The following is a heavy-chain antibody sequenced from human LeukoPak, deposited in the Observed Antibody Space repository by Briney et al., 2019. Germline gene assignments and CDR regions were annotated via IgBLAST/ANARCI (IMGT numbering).Heavy chain of an antibody. CDR3: AMSPLKIFGVVMVY. J-gene: IGHJ4*02. Sequence: GGSLRLSCAASGFTFSSYWMSWVRQAPGKGLEWVANIKQDGSEKHYVDSVKGRFTISRDNAKNSLYLQMNSLRAEDTAVYYCAMSPLKIFGVVMVYWGQGTLVTVSS. D-gene: IGHD3-3*01. V-gene: IGHV3-7*01. CDR2: IKQDGSEK. CDR1: GFTFSSYW.